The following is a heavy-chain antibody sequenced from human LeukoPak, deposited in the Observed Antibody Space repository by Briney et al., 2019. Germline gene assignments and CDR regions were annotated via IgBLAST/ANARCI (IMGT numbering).Heavy chain of an antibody. CDR2: INPNSGAT. D-gene: IGHD2-15*01. J-gene: IGHJ4*02. CDR3: AREGHCTGGCCLDH. Sequence: ASVKVSCKASGYTFTSYIMHWVRQAPGQGLEWKGWINPNSGATNYAQKFQGRVSITRDTSISTVYMELTRLTSDDTAVYYCAREGHCTGGCCLDHWGQGTLVTASS. V-gene: IGHV1-2*02. CDR1: GYTFTSYI.